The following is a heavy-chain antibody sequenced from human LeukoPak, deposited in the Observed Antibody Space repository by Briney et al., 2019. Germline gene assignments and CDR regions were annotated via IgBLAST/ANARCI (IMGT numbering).Heavy chain of an antibody. CDR3: ARGHYYDSSRTLGY. J-gene: IGHJ4*02. Sequence: GGSLRLSCAASGFTFSDYYMSWIRQAPGRGLEWVSYNSSSGSTIYYADSVKGRFTISMDNAKNSLYLQMNSLRAEDTAVYYCARGHYYDSSRTLGYWGQGTLVTVSS. V-gene: IGHV3-11*01. CDR2: NSSSGSTI. D-gene: IGHD3-22*01. CDR1: GFTFSDYY.